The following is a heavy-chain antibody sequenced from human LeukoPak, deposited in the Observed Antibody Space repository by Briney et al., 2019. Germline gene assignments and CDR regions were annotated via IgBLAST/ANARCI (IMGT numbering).Heavy chain of an antibody. Sequence: PSETLSLTCTVSGGSISSSSYYWGWIRQPPGKGLEWVSAISGSGGSTYYADSVKGRFTISRDNSKNTLYLQMNSLRAEDTAVYYCARGVVPAAMLDYWGQGTLVTVSS. V-gene: IGHV3-23*01. CDR1: GGSISSSSYY. D-gene: IGHD2-2*01. CDR2: ISGSGGST. J-gene: IGHJ4*02. CDR3: ARGVVPAAMLDY.